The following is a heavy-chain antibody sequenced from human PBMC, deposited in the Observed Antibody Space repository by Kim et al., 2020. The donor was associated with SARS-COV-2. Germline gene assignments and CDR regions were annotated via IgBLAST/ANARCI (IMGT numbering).Heavy chain of an antibody. J-gene: IGHJ4*02. CDR3: ARLVEMATITMDY. Sequence: ARTLQGRVTMTTDTSTSTAYMGLRSLRSDDTAVYYCARLVEMATITMDYWGQGTLVTVSS. D-gene: IGHD5-12*01. V-gene: IGHV1-18*01.